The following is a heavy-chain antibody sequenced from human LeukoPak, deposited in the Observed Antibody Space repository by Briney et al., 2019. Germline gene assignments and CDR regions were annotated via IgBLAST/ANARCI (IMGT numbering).Heavy chain of an antibody. CDR3: ARGYESGSYYPARAFDI. J-gene: IGHJ3*02. CDR1: GGSISSSSYY. CDR2: IYYSGST. Sequence: SETLSLTCTVSGGSISSSSYYWGWIRQPPGKGLEWIGSIYYSGSTYYNPSLKSRVTISVDTSKNQFSLKLSSVTAADTAVYYCARGYESGSYYPARAFDIWGQGTMVTVSS. D-gene: IGHD1-26*01. V-gene: IGHV4-39*07.